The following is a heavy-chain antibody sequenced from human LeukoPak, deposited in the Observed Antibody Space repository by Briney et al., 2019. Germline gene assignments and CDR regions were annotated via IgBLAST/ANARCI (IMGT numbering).Heavy chain of an antibody. J-gene: IGHJ4*02. V-gene: IGHV3-53*01. CDR3: AGGPRVIFDY. D-gene: IGHD2/OR15-2a*01. CDR1: GFTVSSNY. Sequence: GGSLRLSCAASGFTVSSNYMSWVRQAPGKGLEWVSVIYSGGSTYYADSVKGRFSISRDNAKNSLYLQMDSLRAEDTAVYYCAGGPRVIFDYWGQGTLVTVSS. CDR2: IYSGGST.